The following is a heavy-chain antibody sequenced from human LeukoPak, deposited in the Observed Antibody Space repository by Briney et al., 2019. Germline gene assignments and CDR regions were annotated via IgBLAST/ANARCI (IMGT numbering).Heavy chain of an antibody. CDR2: IYPGDSDT. D-gene: IGHD2-15*01. CDR3: ARARYCSGGSCYAEY. Sequence: GESLKISCKGSGYSFTNHWIGWVRQMPGKGLEWMGIIYPGDSDTRYSPSFQGQVTISVDKSISTAYLQWSSLKASDTAMYYCARARYCSGGSCYAEYWGQGTLVTVSS. J-gene: IGHJ4*02. V-gene: IGHV5-51*01. CDR1: GYSFTNHW.